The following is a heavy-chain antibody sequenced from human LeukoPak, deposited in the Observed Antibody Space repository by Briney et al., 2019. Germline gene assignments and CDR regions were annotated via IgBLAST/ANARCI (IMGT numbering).Heavy chain of an antibody. CDR2: ITHSEST. V-gene: IGHV4-34*01. CDR3: ARVGSRKWPSRAIRY. CDR1: GGSFSGYY. D-gene: IGHD3-10*01. J-gene: IGHJ4*02. Sequence: PSETLSLTCAVYGGSFSGYYWSWIRQPPGKGLEWIGEITHSESTNYNSSLTSRATISVDASKNQFSLKLTSVTAADTAVYYCARVGSRKWPSRAIRYWGQGTLVTVSS.